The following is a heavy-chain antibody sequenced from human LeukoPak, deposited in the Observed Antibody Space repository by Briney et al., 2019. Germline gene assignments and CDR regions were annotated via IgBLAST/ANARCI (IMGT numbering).Heavy chain of an antibody. J-gene: IGHJ4*02. V-gene: IGHV3-21*01. CDR3: ASGYSYSSSSPGYFDY. CDR2: ISGSSSYI. Sequence: GGSLRLSCAASGFTVSSNYMSWVRQAPGKGLEWVSSISGSSSYIYYADSVKGRFIISRDNAKNSLYLQMNSLRAEDTAVYYCASGYSYSSSSPGYFDYWGQGTLVTVSS. D-gene: IGHD6-6*01. CDR1: GFTVSSNY.